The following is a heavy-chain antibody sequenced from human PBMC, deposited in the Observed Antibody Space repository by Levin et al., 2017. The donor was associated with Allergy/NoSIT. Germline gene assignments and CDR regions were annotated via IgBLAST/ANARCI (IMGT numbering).Heavy chain of an antibody. CDR1: GYNFKLSW. J-gene: IGHJ6*02. V-gene: IGHV5-51*01. CDR3: AVFRGGYSHGTDV. CDR2: IYPGDSDT. D-gene: IGHD3-22*01. Sequence: GESLKISCKTSGYNFKLSWIAWVRQMPGEGLEWMGIIYPGDSDTRYNPSFQGQVTISVDKSINTAYLQWSGLKASDTAMYYCAVFRGGYSHGTDVWGQGTKVAVSS.